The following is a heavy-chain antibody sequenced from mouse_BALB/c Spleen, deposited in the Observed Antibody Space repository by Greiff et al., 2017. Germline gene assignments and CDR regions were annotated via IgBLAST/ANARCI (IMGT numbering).Heavy chain of an antibody. CDR3: ARGITTVVPFAD. CDR1: GYTFTSYW. Sequence: QVQLQQPGAELVKPGASVKLSCKASGYTFTSYWMHWVKQRPGQGLEWIGEIDPSDSYTNYNQKFKGKATLTVDKSSSTAYMQLSSLTSEDSAVYYCARGITTVVPFADWGQGTLVTVSA. V-gene: IGHV1-69*02. J-gene: IGHJ3*01. D-gene: IGHD1-1*01. CDR2: IDPSDSYT.